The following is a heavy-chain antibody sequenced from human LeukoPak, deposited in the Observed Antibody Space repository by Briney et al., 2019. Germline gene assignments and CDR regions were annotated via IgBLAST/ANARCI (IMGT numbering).Heavy chain of an antibody. J-gene: IGHJ3*02. V-gene: IGHV3-21*01. Sequence: GGSLRLSCAASGFTFSSYCMDWVRQTPGKGLEWVSSISSSSSYIYYADSVKGRFTISRDNAKNSLYLQMNSLRVEDTAVYYCARGPLDSFDIWGQGTMVTVSS. CDR3: ARGPLDSFDI. CDR2: ISSSSSYI. CDR1: GFTFSSYC.